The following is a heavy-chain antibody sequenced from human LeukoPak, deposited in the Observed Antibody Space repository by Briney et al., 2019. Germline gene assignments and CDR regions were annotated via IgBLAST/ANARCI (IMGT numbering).Heavy chain of an antibody. Sequence: GGSLRLSCAASGFIFSSYWMSWVRQAPGKGLEWVANIKQDGSEKYYVDSVKGRFTISRDNAKNSLYLQMNSLRAEDTAVYYCARWGFGIEYWGQGTLVTVSS. CDR1: GFIFSSYW. CDR3: ARWGFGIEY. J-gene: IGHJ4*02. D-gene: IGHD3-3*01. CDR2: IKQDGSEK. V-gene: IGHV3-7*01.